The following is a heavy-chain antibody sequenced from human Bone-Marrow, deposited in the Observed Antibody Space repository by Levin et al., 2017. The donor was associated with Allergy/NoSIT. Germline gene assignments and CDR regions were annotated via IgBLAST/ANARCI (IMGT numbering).Heavy chain of an antibody. Sequence: GESLKISCKASGYTFTGYYMHWVRQAPGQGLEWMGWINPNSGGTNYAQKFQGRVTMTRDTSISTAYMELSRLRSDDTAVYYCARGDPDEYFDLWGRGTLVTVSS. CDR3: ARGDPDEYFDL. CDR2: INPNSGGT. V-gene: IGHV1-2*02. J-gene: IGHJ2*01. CDR1: GYTFTGYY. D-gene: IGHD3-16*01.